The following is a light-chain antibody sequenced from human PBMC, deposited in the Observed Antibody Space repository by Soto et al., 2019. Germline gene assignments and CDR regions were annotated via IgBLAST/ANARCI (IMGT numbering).Light chain of an antibody. V-gene: IGLV2-14*01. Sequence: QSVLTQPASVSGSPGQSITISCTGTSSNVGGYNYVSWYQQHPGKAPKLMIYEVNNPPPGVSNRFSGSKSGNTASLTISGLQAEDEADYYCSSYTSSSTLGVFGTGTKLTVL. CDR1: SSNVGGYNY. CDR2: EVN. J-gene: IGLJ1*01. CDR3: SSYTSSSTLGV.